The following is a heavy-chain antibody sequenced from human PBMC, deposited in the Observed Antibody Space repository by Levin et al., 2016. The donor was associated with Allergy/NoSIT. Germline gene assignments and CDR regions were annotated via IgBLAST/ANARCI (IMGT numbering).Heavy chain of an antibody. CDR2: ISSSGSTI. CDR3: ARGGLWNIARRPVDY. Sequence: GESLKISCAASGFTFSDYYMSWIRQAPGKGLEWVSYISSSGSTIYYADSVKGRFTISRDNAKNSLYLQMNSLTAEDTAVYYCARGGLWNIARRPVDYWGQGTLVTVSS. D-gene: IGHD6-6*01. V-gene: IGHV3-11*04. CDR1: GFTFSDYY. J-gene: IGHJ4*02.